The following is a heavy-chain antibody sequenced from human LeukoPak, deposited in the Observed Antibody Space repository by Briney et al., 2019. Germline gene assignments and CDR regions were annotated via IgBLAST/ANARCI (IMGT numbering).Heavy chain of an antibody. CDR2: ISSSGSTI. V-gene: IGHV3-48*03. D-gene: IGHD4-17*01. CDR3: ARWWGDYSPGLDY. Sequence: GGSLRLSCAASGFTFSSYEMNWVRQAPGKGLEWVSYISSSGSTIYYADSVKGRFTISRDNAKNSLYLQMNSLRAEDTAVYSCARWWGDYSPGLDYWGQGTLVTVSS. J-gene: IGHJ4*02. CDR1: GFTFSSYE.